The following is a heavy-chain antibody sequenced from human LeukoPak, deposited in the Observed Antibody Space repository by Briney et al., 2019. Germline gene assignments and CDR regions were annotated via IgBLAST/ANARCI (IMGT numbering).Heavy chain of an antibody. CDR3: AKNFEQWLIYYFDY. D-gene: IGHD6-19*01. CDR2: ISYDGSNK. Sequence: PGGSLRLSCAASGFTFSSYGMHWVRQAPGKGLEWVAVISYDGSNKYYADSVKGRFTISRDNSKNTLYLQMNSLRAEDTAVYHCAKNFEQWLIYYFDYWGQGTLVTVSS. V-gene: IGHV3-30*18. J-gene: IGHJ4*02. CDR1: GFTFSSYG.